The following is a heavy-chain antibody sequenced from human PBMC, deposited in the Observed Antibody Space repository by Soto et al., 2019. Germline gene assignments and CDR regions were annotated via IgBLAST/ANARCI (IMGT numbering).Heavy chain of an antibody. V-gene: IGHV4-30-2*01. J-gene: IGHJ6*02. CDR2: INHSGST. CDR3: ARGNPGWITMVRGYGMDV. Sequence: PSETLSLTCAVSGGSISSGGYSWSWIRQPPGKGLEWIGEINHSGSTNYNPSLKSRVTISVDTSKNQFSLKLSSVTAADTAVYYCARGNPGWITMVRGYGMDVWGQGTTVTVSS. CDR1: GGSISSGGYS. D-gene: IGHD3-10*01.